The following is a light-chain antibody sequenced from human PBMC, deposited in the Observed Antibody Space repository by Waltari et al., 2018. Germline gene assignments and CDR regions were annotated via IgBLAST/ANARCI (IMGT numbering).Light chain of an antibody. CDR2: AND. Sequence: QPALTQPPSVSAAPGQKVLIPCPGTSYDIGNHFISWYQHLPGAAPKLLIYANDKRPTGIPDRFSASKSGASGTLVITGLQTGDEADYYCSTWDSSRNDVFGGGTKLTVL. CDR3: STWDSSRNDV. V-gene: IGLV1-51*02. CDR1: SYDIGNHF. J-gene: IGLJ3*02.